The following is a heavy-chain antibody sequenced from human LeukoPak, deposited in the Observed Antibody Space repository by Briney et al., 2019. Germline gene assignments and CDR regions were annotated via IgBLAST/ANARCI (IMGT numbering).Heavy chain of an antibody. CDR3: ARGIAAAGTALYN. CDR2: IYSGGST. CDR1: GFTLSRDS. J-gene: IGHJ4*02. V-gene: IGHV3-53*01. D-gene: IGHD6-13*01. Sequence: PGRSLRLSCAASGFTLSRDSMNWVRQAPGKGLEWVSVIYSGGSTYYADSVKGRFTISRDNSKNTLYLQINSLRAEDTAMFYCARGIAAAGTALYNWGQGTLLTVSS.